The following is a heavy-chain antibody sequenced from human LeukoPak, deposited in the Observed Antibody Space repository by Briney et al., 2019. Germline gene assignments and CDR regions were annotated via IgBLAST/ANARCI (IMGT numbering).Heavy chain of an antibody. CDR2: IYYSGST. Sequence: PSETLSPTCTVSGGSISSYYWSWIRQPPGKGLEWIGYIYYSGSTNYNPSLKSRVTISVDTFKNQFSLKLSSVTAADTAVYYCARWRVSDFDYWGQGTLVTVSS. D-gene: IGHD3-10*01. CDR1: GGSISSYY. J-gene: IGHJ4*02. V-gene: IGHV4-59*01. CDR3: ARWRVSDFDY.